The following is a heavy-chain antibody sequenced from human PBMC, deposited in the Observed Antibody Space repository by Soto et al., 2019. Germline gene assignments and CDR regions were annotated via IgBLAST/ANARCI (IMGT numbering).Heavy chain of an antibody. V-gene: IGHV3-23*01. CDR3: AKGLRFLEWSPQFDP. CDR2: ISGSGGST. D-gene: IGHD3-3*01. CDR1: GFTFSSYA. J-gene: IGHJ5*02. Sequence: GGSLRLSCAASGFTFSSYAMSWVRQAPGKGLEWVSAISGSGGSTYYADSVKGRFTISRDNSKNTLYLQMNSLRAEDTAVYYCAKGLRFLEWSPQFDPWGQGTLVTVSS.